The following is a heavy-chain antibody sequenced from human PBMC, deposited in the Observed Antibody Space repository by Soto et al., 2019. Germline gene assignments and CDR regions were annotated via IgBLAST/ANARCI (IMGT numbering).Heavy chain of an antibody. CDR1: GGTFSNHA. Sequence: SVKVSCKASGGTFSNHAISWVRQAPGQGLEWVGGIIPMFPTADYAQRFQGRVTITADDSTTTVYMELSGLRSEDTAMYYCARDDATYCGGDCYRYFYYGMDVWGQGTTVTVS. CDR3: ARDDATYCGGDCYRYFYYGMDV. J-gene: IGHJ6*02. V-gene: IGHV1-69*13. CDR2: IIPMFPTA. D-gene: IGHD2-21*02.